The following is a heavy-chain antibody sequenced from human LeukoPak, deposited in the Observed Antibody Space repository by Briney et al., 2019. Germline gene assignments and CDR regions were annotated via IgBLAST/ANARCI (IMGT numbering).Heavy chain of an antibody. J-gene: IGHJ4*02. Sequence: PSETLSLTCTVSGGSISSNGYYWGWIRQSPGEGLEWIGNIYYSGITYYNASLKSRVTISVDTSKNQFSLKVRSVTAADTAVYYCARSKDILTGYCFDYWGQGTLVTVSS. CDR1: GGSISSNGYY. CDR2: IYYSGIT. CDR3: ARSKDILTGYCFDY. D-gene: IGHD3-9*01. V-gene: IGHV4-39*01.